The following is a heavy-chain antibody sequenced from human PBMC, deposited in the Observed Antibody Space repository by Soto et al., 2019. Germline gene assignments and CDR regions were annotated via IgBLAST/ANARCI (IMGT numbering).Heavy chain of an antibody. CDR3: ARHTPAISISDH. D-gene: IGHD2-15*01. Sequence: QLQLQESGPGLVKPSETLSLTCTVSGGSISSSSYYWGWIRQPPGKGLEWIGSIYYSGSTYYNPSLKSRVTMSGDTSKNQFSLTLSSVTAADTAVYYCARHTPAISISDHWGQGTLVTVSS. V-gene: IGHV4-39*01. CDR1: GGSISSSSYY. CDR2: IYYSGST. J-gene: IGHJ4*02.